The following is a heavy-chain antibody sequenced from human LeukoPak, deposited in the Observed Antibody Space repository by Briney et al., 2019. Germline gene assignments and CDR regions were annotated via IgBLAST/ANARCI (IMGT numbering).Heavy chain of an antibody. CDR1: GGTFSSYA. J-gene: IGHJ4*02. CDR3: ARDWGEYSGYDDWVDY. CDR2: IIPIFGTA. Sequence: ASVKDSCKASGGTFSSYAISWVRQAPGQGLEWMGGIIPIFGTANYAQKFQGRVTITADESTSTAYMELSSLRSEDTAVYYCARDWGEYSGYDDWVDYWGQGTLVIVSS. V-gene: IGHV1-69*01. D-gene: IGHD5-12*01.